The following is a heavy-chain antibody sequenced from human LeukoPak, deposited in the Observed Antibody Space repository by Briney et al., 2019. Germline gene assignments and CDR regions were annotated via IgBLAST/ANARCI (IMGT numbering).Heavy chain of an antibody. D-gene: IGHD3-10*01. Sequence: PGGSLRLSCAASGFTFSSYGMHWVRQAPGKGLEWVAFIRYDGSNKYYADSVKGRFTISRDNSKNALYLQMNSLRAEDTAVYYCASYITMVRSNDYWGQGTLVTVSS. V-gene: IGHV3-30*02. CDR2: IRYDGSNK. J-gene: IGHJ4*02. CDR1: GFTFSSYG. CDR3: ASYITMVRSNDY.